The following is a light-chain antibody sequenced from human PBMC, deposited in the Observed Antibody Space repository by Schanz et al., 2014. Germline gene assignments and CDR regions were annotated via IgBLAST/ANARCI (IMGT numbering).Light chain of an antibody. V-gene: IGLV1-44*01. Sequence: QSVLTQPPSASGTPGQRVTISCSGSSSNIGSNTVNWYQQLPGTAPKVLIYSNTQRPSGVPDRFSGSKSGTSASLAIGGLQSEDEADYYCAAWDDSLNGWVFGGGTKLTVL. J-gene: IGLJ3*02. CDR2: SNT. CDR3: AAWDDSLNGWV. CDR1: SSNIGSNT.